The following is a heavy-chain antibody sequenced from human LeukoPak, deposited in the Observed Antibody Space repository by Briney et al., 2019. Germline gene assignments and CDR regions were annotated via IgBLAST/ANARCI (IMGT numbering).Heavy chain of an antibody. J-gene: IGHJ4*02. Sequence: SSETLSLTCTVSGGSISSYYWSWIRQPPGKGLEWIGYIYYSGSTNYNPSLKSRVTISVDTSKNQFSLKLSSVTAADTAVYYCARVKSGWYVYWGQGTLVTVSS. CDR1: GGSISSYY. CDR3: ARVKSGWYVY. D-gene: IGHD6-19*01. V-gene: IGHV4-59*01. CDR2: IYYSGST.